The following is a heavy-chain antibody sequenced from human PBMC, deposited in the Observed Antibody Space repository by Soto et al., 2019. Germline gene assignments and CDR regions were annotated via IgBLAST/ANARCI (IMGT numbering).Heavy chain of an antibody. CDR2: INPNGGVT. J-gene: IGHJ6*03. CDR1: GDSFNDYY. V-gene: IGHV1-2*04. CDR3: ARESGGATATLDYYYFYMDV. D-gene: IGHD5-12*01. Sequence: QVHLVQSGAEVRKPGASVTVSCRSSGDSFNDYYIHWVRQAPGQGFEWMGWINPNGGVTKYAQKFQGWVSMTRDTSIRTVYMQLSRLRYDDTAVYYCARESGGATATLDYYYFYMDVWGTGTTVTVSS.